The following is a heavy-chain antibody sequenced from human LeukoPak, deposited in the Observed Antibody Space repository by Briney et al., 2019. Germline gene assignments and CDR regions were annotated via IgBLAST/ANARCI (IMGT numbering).Heavy chain of an antibody. CDR1: GYTFTGYY. J-gene: IGHJ4*02. V-gene: IGHV1-2*04. CDR2: INPNSGGT. Sequence: GASVKVSCKASGYTFTGYYIHWVRQAPGQGLEWMGWINPNSGGTSNAQKFQSWVTMTSDTSISTAYMELRRLTSDDTAVYYCARARGTSFTMVRGVTGFDYWGQGTLVTVSS. D-gene: IGHD3-10*01. CDR3: ARARGTSFTMVRGVTGFDY.